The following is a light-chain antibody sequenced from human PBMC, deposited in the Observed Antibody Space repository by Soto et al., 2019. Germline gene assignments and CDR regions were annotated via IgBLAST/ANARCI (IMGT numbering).Light chain of an antibody. CDR1: QNVGNK. Sequence: VVMTQSPVTLSVSPGEGATLSCRASQNVGNKLAWYQQKTGQGPRLLIYNASTRPPGIPARFSGGGSGTDFTLTITSLQSEDVAVYFCQQYKDWPPITFGGGTKVEVK. J-gene: IGKJ4*01. CDR2: NAS. CDR3: QQYKDWPPIT. V-gene: IGKV3-15*01.